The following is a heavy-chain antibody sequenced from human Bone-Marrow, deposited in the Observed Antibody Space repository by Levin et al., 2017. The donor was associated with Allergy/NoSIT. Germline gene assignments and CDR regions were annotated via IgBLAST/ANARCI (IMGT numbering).Heavy chain of an antibody. V-gene: IGHV3-23*01. J-gene: IGHJ2*01. Sequence: GGSLRLSCAASGFTFSNYAMNWVRQAPGKGLEWVSGMSGGGGSTFYADSVKGRFTISRDDSKNTLYLQMKSLRVEDTALYYCARDHDSSGWYHWYFDLWGRGTLVTVSS. CDR2: MSGGGGST. CDR1: GFTFSNYA. D-gene: IGHD6-19*01. CDR3: ARDHDSSGWYHWYFDL.